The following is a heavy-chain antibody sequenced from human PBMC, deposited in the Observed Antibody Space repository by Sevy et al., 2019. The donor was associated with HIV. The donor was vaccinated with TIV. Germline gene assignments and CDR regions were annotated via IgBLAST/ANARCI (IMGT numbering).Heavy chain of an antibody. Sequence: GGSLRLSCAASGFTFSGYWMSWVRQAPGKGLQWVANIKQDGSKNEFVDSGKGRFTISRDNPKNSLYLQMNSLRAEDTAVYDCAREGAGGFDYWGQGTLVTVSS. CDR3: AREGAGGFDY. J-gene: IGHJ4*02. D-gene: IGHD2-15*01. V-gene: IGHV3-7*01. CDR1: GFTFSGYW. CDR2: IKQDGSKN.